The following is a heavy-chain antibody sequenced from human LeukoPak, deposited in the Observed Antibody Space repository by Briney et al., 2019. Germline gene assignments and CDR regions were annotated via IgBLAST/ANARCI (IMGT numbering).Heavy chain of an antibody. CDR2: ISSSGSTI. V-gene: IGHV3-48*03. CDR3: ARGRRGGSYLYFDY. Sequence: GGSLRLSCAASGFTFSSYEMNWVRQAPGKGLEWVSYISSSGSTIYYADSVKGRFTISRDNAKNSLYLQMNSLRAEDTAVYYCARGRRGGSYLYFDYWGQGTLVTVSS. CDR1: GFTFSSYE. D-gene: IGHD1-26*01. J-gene: IGHJ4*02.